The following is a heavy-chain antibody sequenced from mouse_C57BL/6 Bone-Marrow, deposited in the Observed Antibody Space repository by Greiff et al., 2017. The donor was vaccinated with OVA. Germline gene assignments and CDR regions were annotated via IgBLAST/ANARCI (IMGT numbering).Heavy chain of an antibody. D-gene: IGHD1-1*01. V-gene: IGHV10-1*01. Sequence: EVKLMESGGGLVQPKGSLKLSCAASGFSFNTYAMNWVRQAPGKGLEWVARIRSKSNNYATYYADSVKDRFTISRDDSESMLYLQMNNLKTEDTAMYYCVRQNYGSSSYYAMDYWGQGTSVTVSS. CDR1: GFSFNTYA. CDR2: IRSKSNNYAT. CDR3: VRQNYGSSSYYAMDY. J-gene: IGHJ4*01.